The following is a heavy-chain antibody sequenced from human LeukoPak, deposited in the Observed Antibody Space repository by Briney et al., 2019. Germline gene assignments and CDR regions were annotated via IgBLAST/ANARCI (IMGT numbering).Heavy chain of an antibody. J-gene: IGHJ6*03. CDR2: IFYSGRT. CDR3: ARNSRYSGSYYDYYYYYMDV. Sequence: PSETLSLTCTVSGGSISSSTYYWGWIRQPPGKGLEWIGSIFYSGRTYYNPSLKSRVTMSVDTSKNQFSLKLSSVTAADTAVYYCARNSRYSGSYYDYYYYYMDVWGKGTTVTISS. D-gene: IGHD1-26*01. V-gene: IGHV4-39*07. CDR1: GGSISSSTYY.